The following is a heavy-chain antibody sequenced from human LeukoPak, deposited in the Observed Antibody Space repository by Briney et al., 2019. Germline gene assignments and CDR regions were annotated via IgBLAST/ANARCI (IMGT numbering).Heavy chain of an antibody. CDR1: GFTVRSNY. CDR2: IYSGGST. Sequence: GGSLRLSCAPPGFTVRSNYMSWVRQAPGKGLEWVSVIYSGGSTYYADSVKGRFTISRDSSKDTLYLQMNSLRAEDTAVYYCARDSCTNGVCYYFDNWGQGTLVTVSS. V-gene: IGHV3-66*01. CDR3: ARDSCTNGVCYYFDN. D-gene: IGHD2-8*01. J-gene: IGHJ4*02.